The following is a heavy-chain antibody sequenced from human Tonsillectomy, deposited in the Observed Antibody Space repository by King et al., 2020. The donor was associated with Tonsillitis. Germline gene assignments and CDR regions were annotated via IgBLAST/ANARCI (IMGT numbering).Heavy chain of an antibody. CDR3: AVPQQPGDYYYSGMDV. D-gene: IGHD1/OR15-1a*01. CDR1: GYTFSSYG. V-gene: IGHV1-18*04. CDR2: ISAYNGNT. J-gene: IGHJ6*02. Sequence: QLVQSGAEVKKPGASVKVSCKASGYTFSSYGISWVRQAPGQGLEWMGWISAYNGNTNYAQKFQGRVTMTTDTTTSTAYMELRSLRSDDTAVYYCAVPQQPGDYYYSGMDVWGQGTTATVPS.